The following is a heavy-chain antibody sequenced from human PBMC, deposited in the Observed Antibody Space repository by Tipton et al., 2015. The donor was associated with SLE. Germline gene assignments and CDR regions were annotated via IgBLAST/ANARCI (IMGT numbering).Heavy chain of an antibody. Sequence: QSGAEVKKPGASVKVSCKASGYTFSSHGISWVRQAPGQGLEWMGWINPNSGGTNYAQKFQGRVTMTRDTSISTAYMELSRLRSDGTAVYYCARVLELGAFDIWGQGTMVTVSS. J-gene: IGHJ3*02. D-gene: IGHD1-7*01. CDR1: GYTFSSHG. V-gene: IGHV1-2*02. CDR2: INPNSGGT. CDR3: ARVLELGAFDI.